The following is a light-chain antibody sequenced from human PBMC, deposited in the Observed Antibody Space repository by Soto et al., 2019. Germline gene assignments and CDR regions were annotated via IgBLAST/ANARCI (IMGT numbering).Light chain of an antibody. CDR2: AAS. Sequence: DIQMTQSPSSVSASVGDRVTITCRASQGISSRLAWYQQKPGKAPNLLIYAASNLQSGVPSRFSGSGSETDLTLTISSLQPEDFATYYCQQANSFPLTFGGGTKVEIK. CDR3: QQANSFPLT. V-gene: IGKV1-12*01. CDR1: QGISSR. J-gene: IGKJ4*01.